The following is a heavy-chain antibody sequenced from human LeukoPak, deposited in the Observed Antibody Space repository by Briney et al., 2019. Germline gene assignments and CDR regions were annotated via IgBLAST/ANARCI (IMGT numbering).Heavy chain of an antibody. Sequence: ASVKVSCKASGYTFTSYGISWVRQAPGQGLEWMGWISANNGTTNYAQKLQGRVTMTTDTSTSTAYMELRSLRFDDTAVYYCARDSLRGYSGYDDYYYGMDVWGQGTTVTVSS. V-gene: IGHV1-18*01. CDR1: GYTFTSYG. CDR3: ARDSLRGYSGYDDYYYGMDV. D-gene: IGHD5-12*01. CDR2: ISANNGTT. J-gene: IGHJ6*02.